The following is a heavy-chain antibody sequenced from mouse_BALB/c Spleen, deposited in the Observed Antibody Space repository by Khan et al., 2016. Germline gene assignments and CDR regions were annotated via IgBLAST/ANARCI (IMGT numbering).Heavy chain of an antibody. CDR1: GFNIKDTY. V-gene: IGHV14-3*02. CDR2: IDPANDNT. CDR3: ARYYYDSWFGY. Sequence: VQLQQPGAELVKPGASVKLSCTASGFNIKDTYMHWMIQRPEQGLEWIGRIDPANDNTKYDPKFQGKATITADTSSNTAYLQLSSLTSEDTAVYYCARYYYDSWFGYWGQGTLVTVSA. J-gene: IGHJ3*02. D-gene: IGHD2-4*01.